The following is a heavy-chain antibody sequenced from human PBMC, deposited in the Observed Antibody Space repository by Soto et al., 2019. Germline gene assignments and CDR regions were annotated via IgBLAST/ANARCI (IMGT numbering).Heavy chain of an antibody. V-gene: IGHV3-15*01. CDR3: TSNTYYYGSGSYTPDY. Sequence: EVQLVESGGGLVKPGGSLRLSCAASGFTFSNAWMSWVRQAPGKGLEWVGRIKSKTDGGTTDYAAPVKGRFTISRDDSKNTLYLQMNSLKTEDTAVYYCTSNTYYYGSGSYTPDYWGQGTLVTVSP. CDR2: IKSKTDGGTT. J-gene: IGHJ4*02. D-gene: IGHD3-10*01. CDR1: GFTFSNAW.